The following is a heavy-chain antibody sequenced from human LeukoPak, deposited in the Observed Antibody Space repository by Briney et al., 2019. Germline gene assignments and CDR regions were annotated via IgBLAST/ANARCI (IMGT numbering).Heavy chain of an antibody. CDR1: GFTFSSYS. J-gene: IGHJ4*02. CDR3: ARAQRSLTGTTLGFDY. CDR2: ISSYSSYI. D-gene: IGHD1-7*01. Sequence: GGSLRLSCAVSGFTFSSYSMNWVPQAPGKGLEWVSSISSYSSYIYFADSLKGRFTISKDNAKNSLYLQMNSLRAEDTAVYYCARAQRSLTGTTLGFDYWGQGTLVTVSS. V-gene: IGHV3-21*01.